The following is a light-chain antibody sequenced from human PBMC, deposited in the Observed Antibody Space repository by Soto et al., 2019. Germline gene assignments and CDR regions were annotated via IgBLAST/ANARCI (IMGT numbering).Light chain of an antibody. V-gene: IGKV3-11*01. Sequence: EIVLTQSPATLSLSPGESATLSCRASQSVSSYLAWYQQKPGQAPRLLIYDASNRATGIPARFSGSWSGTDFTLTISSLEPEDFAVYYCKQRSNWPRGTFGQGTKLEIK. CDR3: KQRSNWPRGT. CDR1: QSVSSY. CDR2: DAS. J-gene: IGKJ2*02.